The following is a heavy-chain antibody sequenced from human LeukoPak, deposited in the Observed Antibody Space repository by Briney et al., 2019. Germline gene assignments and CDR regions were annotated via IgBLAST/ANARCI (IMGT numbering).Heavy chain of an antibody. CDR1: GGTFSSYA. CDR2: IIPIFGTA. D-gene: IGHD5-18*01. J-gene: IGHJ6*02. Sequence: GSAVKVSCKASGGTFSSYAISWVRQAPGQGLEWMGGIIPIFGTANYAQKFQGRVTITADESTSTAYMELSSLRSEDTAVYYCARDPRKRGYSYGRPGYYGMDVWGQGTTVTVSS. CDR3: ARDPRKRGYSYGRPGYYGMDV. V-gene: IGHV1-69*01.